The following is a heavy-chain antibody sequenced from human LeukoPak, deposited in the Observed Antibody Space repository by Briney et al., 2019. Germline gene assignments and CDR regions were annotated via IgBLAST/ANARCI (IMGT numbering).Heavy chain of an antibody. J-gene: IGHJ4*02. D-gene: IGHD1-26*01. CDR2: ISSSSSTI. CDR3: AREVGGGASDY. CDR1: GFTFSGFW. Sequence: GGSLRLSCAASGFTFSGFWMSWVRQAPGKGLEWVSYISSSSSTIYYADSVKGRFTISRDNAKNSLYLQMNSLRAEDTAVYYCAREVGGGASDYWGQGTLVTVSS. V-gene: IGHV3-48*01.